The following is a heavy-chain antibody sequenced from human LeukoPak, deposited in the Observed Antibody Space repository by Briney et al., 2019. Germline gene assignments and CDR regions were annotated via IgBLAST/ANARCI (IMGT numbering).Heavy chain of an antibody. Sequence: SETLSLTCTVSGGSISSYYWSWIRQPPGKGLEWIGYIYYSGSTNYNPSLKSRVTISVDTPKNQFSLKLSSVTAADTAVYYCARDGEDYYYYMDVWGKGTTVTVSS. CDR3: ARDGEDYYYYMDV. CDR1: GGSISSYY. J-gene: IGHJ6*03. CDR2: IYYSGST. D-gene: IGHD3-10*01. V-gene: IGHV4-59*01.